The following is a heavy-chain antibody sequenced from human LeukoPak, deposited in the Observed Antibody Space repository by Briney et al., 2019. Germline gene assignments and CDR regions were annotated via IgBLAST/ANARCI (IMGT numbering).Heavy chain of an antibody. CDR2: ISGSGGST. D-gene: IGHD3-10*01. Sequence: GGSLRLSCAASGFTFSSYGMSWVRQAPGKGLEWVSAISGSGGSTYYADSVKGRFTISRDNSKNTLYLQMNSLRAEDTAVYYCANLPLVRGVILAVVYWGQGTLVTVSS. J-gene: IGHJ4*02. CDR1: GFTFSSYG. CDR3: ANLPLVRGVILAVVY. V-gene: IGHV3-23*01.